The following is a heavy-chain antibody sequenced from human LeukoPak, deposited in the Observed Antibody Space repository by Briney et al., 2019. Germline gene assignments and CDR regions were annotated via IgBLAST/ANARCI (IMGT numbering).Heavy chain of an antibody. J-gene: IGHJ6*02. CDR3: ARDLGGVVAATPTDGMDV. CDR1: GFTFSSYG. Sequence: PGGSLRLSCAASGFTFSSYGMHWVRQAPGKGLEWVAVIWYDGSNKYYADSVKGRFTISRDNSKNTLYLQMNSLRAEDTAVYYCARDLGGVVAATPTDGMDVWGQGTTVTVSS. CDR2: IWYDGSNK. D-gene: IGHD2-15*01. V-gene: IGHV3-33*01.